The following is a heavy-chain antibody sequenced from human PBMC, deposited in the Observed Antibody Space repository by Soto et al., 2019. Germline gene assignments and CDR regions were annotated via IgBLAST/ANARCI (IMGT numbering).Heavy chain of an antibody. Sequence: PGGSLRLSCAASGFTVSSNYMSWVRQAPGKGLEWVSVIYSGGSTYYADSVKGRFTISRDNSKNTLYLQMNSLRAEDTAVYYCARDPGIALKYYYGMDVWGQGTTVTVSS. J-gene: IGHJ6*02. CDR2: IYSGGST. CDR1: GFTVSSNY. D-gene: IGHD6-13*01. V-gene: IGHV3-66*01. CDR3: ARDPGIALKYYYGMDV.